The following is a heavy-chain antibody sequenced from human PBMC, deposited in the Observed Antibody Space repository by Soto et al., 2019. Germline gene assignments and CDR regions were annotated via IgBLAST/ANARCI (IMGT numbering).Heavy chain of an antibody. J-gene: IGHJ4*02. V-gene: IGHV3-21*01. D-gene: IGHD2-2*01. CDR1: GFTFVINS. CDR2: ISSTSSYI. CDR3: ARDTPGAVVPAATDY. Sequence: WGSLRLSCAASGFTFVINSIIFFRHSPGKGLEWVSSISSTSSYIYYADSVKGRFTISRDNAKNSLYLQMNSLRAEDTAVYYCARDTPGAVVPAATDYWGQGTLVTVSS.